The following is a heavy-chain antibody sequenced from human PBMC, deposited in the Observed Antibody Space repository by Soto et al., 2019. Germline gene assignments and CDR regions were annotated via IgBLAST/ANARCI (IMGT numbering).Heavy chain of an antibody. Sequence: QVQLQQWGAGLLKPSETLSLTCAVYGGSFSGYYWSWIRQPPGKGLEWIGEINHSGSTNYNPSLTSRVTISVDTSKNQFSLKLSSVTAADTAVYYCARSFLWFGESRIWFDPWGQGTLVTVSS. J-gene: IGHJ5*02. V-gene: IGHV4-34*01. CDR1: GGSFSGYY. CDR2: INHSGST. D-gene: IGHD3-10*01. CDR3: ARSFLWFGESRIWFDP.